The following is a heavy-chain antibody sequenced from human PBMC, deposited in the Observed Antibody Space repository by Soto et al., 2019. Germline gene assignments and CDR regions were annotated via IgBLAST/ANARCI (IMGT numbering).Heavy chain of an antibody. Sequence: PGGSLRLSCAASGFTFSSYGMHWVRQAPGKGLEWVAVIWYDGSNKYYADSVKGRFTISRDNSKNTLYLQMNSLRAEDTAVYYCERDSVVTTRTGAMDVWGQGTTVTVSS. CDR2: IWYDGSNK. D-gene: IGHD4-4*01. CDR3: ERDSVVTTRTGAMDV. J-gene: IGHJ6*02. CDR1: GFTFSSYG. V-gene: IGHV3-33*01.